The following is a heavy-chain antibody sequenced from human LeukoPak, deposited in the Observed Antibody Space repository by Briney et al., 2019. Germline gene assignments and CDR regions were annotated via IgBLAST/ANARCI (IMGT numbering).Heavy chain of an antibody. CDR1: GGSFSGYY. D-gene: IGHD3-22*01. V-gene: IGHV4-34*01. CDR2: INHSGST. CDR3: ARGQRRLYYYDSSGTLDY. Sequence: PSETLSLTCAVYGGSFSGYYWSWIRQPPGKGLEWIGEINHSGSTNYNPSLKSRVTISVDTSKNQFSLKLSSVTAADTAVYYCARGQRRLYYYDSSGTLDYWGQGTLVTVSS. J-gene: IGHJ4*02.